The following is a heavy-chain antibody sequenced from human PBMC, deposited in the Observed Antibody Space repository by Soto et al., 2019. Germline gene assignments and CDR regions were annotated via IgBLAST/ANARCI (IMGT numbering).Heavy chain of an antibody. CDR3: AKDLTGGGAH. V-gene: IGHV3-30*18. Sequence: QVQLVESGGGVVQPGRSLRLSCATSGFSFSSYGMHWVRQAPGKGLEWVARISYDGSNKYYAESVKGRFTISRDNSKNTLYVQMTSLRAEDTAVYYCAKDLTGGGAHWGQGTLVTVSS. J-gene: IGHJ4*02. CDR1: GFSFSSYG. CDR2: ISYDGSNK. D-gene: IGHD3-16*01.